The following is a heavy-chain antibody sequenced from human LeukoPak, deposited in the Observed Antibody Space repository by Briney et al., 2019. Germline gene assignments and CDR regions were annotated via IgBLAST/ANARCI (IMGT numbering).Heavy chain of an antibody. V-gene: IGHV4-59*01. D-gene: IGHD5-12*01. J-gene: IGHJ6*02. Sequence: PSETLSLTCTVSGGSISSYYWSWIRQPPGKGLEWIGYIYYSGSTNYNPSLKSRVTISVDTSKNQFSLKLSSVTAADTAVYYCASSGYDGIYYYYGMDVWGQGTTVTVSS. CDR1: GGSISSYY. CDR2: IYYSGST. CDR3: ASSGYDGIYYYYGMDV.